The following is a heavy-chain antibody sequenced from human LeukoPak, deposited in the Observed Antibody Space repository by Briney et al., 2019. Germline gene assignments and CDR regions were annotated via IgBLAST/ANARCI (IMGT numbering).Heavy chain of an antibody. V-gene: IGHV4-59*08. Sequence: SETLSLTCTVSGGSISTYYWSWIRQPPGKGLEWIGYIYNSGSTNYNPSLRSRVTISVDTSKNQFSLKLTSVTAADTAVFYCARPVAGTVDAFDIWGQGTMVTVSS. CDR1: GGSISTYY. D-gene: IGHD6-19*01. J-gene: IGHJ3*02. CDR2: IYNSGST. CDR3: ARPVAGTVDAFDI.